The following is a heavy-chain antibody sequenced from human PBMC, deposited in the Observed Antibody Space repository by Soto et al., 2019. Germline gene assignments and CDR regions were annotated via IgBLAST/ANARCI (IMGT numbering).Heavy chain of an antibody. D-gene: IGHD3-10*01. Sequence: PSETLSLTCTVSGGSISSGGYYWSWIRQHPGKGLEWIGYIYYSGSTYYNPSLKSRVTISVDTSKNQFSLKLSSVTAADTAVYYCARGQNLRGFDYWGQGTLVTVSS. CDR1: GGSISSGGYY. J-gene: IGHJ4*02. V-gene: IGHV4-31*03. CDR2: IYYSGST. CDR3: ARGQNLRGFDY.